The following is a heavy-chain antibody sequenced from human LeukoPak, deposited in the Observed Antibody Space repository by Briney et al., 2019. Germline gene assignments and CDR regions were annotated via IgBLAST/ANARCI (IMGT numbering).Heavy chain of an antibody. V-gene: IGHV3-23*01. Sequence: GGSLRLSCAASGFSFSSYAVSWVRQTPGKRLEWVSGISGNGRTFYADSVKGRFTLSRDFSRNKLYLQLKGLSAADTAVYCCAIGIGVFGMPFFDFWGQGTLVTVSS. CDR2: ISGNGRT. D-gene: IGHD2-8*01. CDR3: AIGIGVFGMPFFDF. CDR1: GFSFSSYA. J-gene: IGHJ4*02.